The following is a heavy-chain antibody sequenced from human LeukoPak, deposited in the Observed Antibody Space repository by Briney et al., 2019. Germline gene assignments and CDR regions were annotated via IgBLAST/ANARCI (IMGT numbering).Heavy chain of an antibody. V-gene: IGHV4-38-2*02. Sequence: SETLSLTCTVSGYSISSGYYWGWIRQPPGKGLEWIGSIYHSGSTYYNPSLKSRVTLSVDTSKNQFSLKLSSVTAADTAVYYCARSSGSAAFDIWGQGTMVTVSS. CDR1: GYSISSGYY. CDR3: ARSSGSAAFDI. D-gene: IGHD1-26*01. CDR2: IYHSGST. J-gene: IGHJ3*02.